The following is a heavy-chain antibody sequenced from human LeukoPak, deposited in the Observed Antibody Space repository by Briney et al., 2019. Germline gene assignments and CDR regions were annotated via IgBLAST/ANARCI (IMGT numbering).Heavy chain of an antibody. D-gene: IGHD5-24*01. CDR3: AREMAAPQKVYDYYYYYGMDV. CDR2: ISYDGSNK. J-gene: IGHJ6*02. V-gene: IGHV3-30-3*01. CDR1: GFTFSSYA. Sequence: GGSLRLSCAASGFTFSSYAMHWVRQAPGKGLEWVAVISYDGSNKYYADSVKGRFTFSRDNSKNTLYLQMNSLRAEDTAVYYCAREMAAPQKVYDYYYYYGMDVWGQGTTVTVSS.